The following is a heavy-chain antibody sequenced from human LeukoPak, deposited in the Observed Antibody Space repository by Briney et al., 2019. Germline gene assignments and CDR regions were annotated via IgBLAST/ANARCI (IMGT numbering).Heavy chain of an antibody. Sequence: GGSLRLSCAASGFTFSSYWMHWVRQAPGKGLVWVSRINSDGSSTSYADSVKGRFTISRDNAKNTLYLQMNSLRAEDTAVYYCARSGSYYLGVVDYWGQGTLVTVSS. V-gene: IGHV3-74*01. J-gene: IGHJ4*02. CDR2: INSDGSST. CDR3: ARSGSYYLGVVDY. D-gene: IGHD1-26*01. CDR1: GFTFSSYW.